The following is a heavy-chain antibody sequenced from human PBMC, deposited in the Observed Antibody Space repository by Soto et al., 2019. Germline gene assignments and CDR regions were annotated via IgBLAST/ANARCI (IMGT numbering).Heavy chain of an antibody. V-gene: IGHV1-46*01. D-gene: IGHD2-21*02. CDR3: ARGGHVVVVTAALDY. CDR2: VNPSGGHT. Sequence: QVQLMQSGAEVKKPGASVKVSCKASGDTFTEYYIHWVRQAPGQGLEWMGTVNPSGGHTTYAQHFLCRVTMTRDTYTSTLYMELPSLTSEDTAVYYCARGGHVVVVTAALDYWGQGTLVTVSS. J-gene: IGHJ4*02. CDR1: GDTFTEYY.